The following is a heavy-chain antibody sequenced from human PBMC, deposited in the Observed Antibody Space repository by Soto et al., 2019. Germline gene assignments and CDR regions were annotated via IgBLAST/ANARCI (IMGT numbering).Heavy chain of an antibody. V-gene: IGHV3-23*01. D-gene: IGHD6-19*01. CDR1: GFTFRSYA. J-gene: IGHJ3*02. CDR2: LGGSGDST. Sequence: EVQLLESGGDLVQPGGSLRVSCAASGFTFRSYAMCWVRQAPRQGLEWLSCLGGSGDSTFYADSVKGRFTISRDNSKNTVDLQMNSLRAEDTAVYYCVKRSGQSNGWGAFDIWGQGAMVTVSS. CDR3: VKRSGQSNGWGAFDI.